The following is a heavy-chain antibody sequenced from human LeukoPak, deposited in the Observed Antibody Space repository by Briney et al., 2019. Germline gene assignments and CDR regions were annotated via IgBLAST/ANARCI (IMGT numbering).Heavy chain of an antibody. V-gene: IGHV4-34*01. CDR3: ARGNYDFWSGYQSPYYYYGMDV. Sequence: PSGTLSLTCAVYGGSFSGYYWSWIRQPPGKGLEWIGEINHSGSTNYNPSLKSRVTISVDTSKNQFSLKLSSVTAADTAVYYCARGNYDFWSGYQSPYYYYGMDVWGQGTTVTVSS. CDR1: GGSFSGYY. CDR2: INHSGST. D-gene: IGHD3-3*01. J-gene: IGHJ6*02.